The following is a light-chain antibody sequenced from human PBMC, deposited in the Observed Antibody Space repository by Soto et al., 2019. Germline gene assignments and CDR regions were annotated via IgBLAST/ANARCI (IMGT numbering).Light chain of an antibody. CDR2: SNN. J-gene: IGLJ3*02. V-gene: IGLV1-44*01. CDR1: RYNIEVNA. Sequence: QSVLTQPPSVSGTTGQKVTVSCSGSRYNIEVNAVNWYQQVPGTAPKVLIYSNNQRPSGVPDRFSGSKSGTSASRAISGLQSEDEADYYCETWDDSLNGRVFGGGTQLTVL. CDR3: ETWDDSLNGRV.